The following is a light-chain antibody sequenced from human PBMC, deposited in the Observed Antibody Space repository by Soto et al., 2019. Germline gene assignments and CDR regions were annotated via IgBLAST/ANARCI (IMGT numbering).Light chain of an antibody. V-gene: IGKV3-20*01. J-gene: IGKJ2*01. CDR3: QQYGSPPQMYT. Sequence: EIVLTQSPGTLSLSPGERATLSCRASQSVSSSYLAWYQQKPGQAPRLLIYGASSRATGIPDRFSGSGSGTDFTLTISRLEPEDFAVYYCQQYGSPPQMYTFGQGTKLEIK. CDR1: QSVSSSY. CDR2: GAS.